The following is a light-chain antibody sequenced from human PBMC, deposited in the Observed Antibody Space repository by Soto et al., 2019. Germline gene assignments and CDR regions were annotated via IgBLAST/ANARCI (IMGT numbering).Light chain of an antibody. CDR3: QQRSNWPPA. CDR1: QSVGSN. J-gene: IGKJ3*01. Sequence: EIVLTQSPGTLSLSPGERATLSCRASQSVGSNLAWYQQKPGQAPRLLIYDASNRATGIPARFSGSGSGIDFTLTISSLEPEDFAVYYCQQRSNWPPAFGPGTKVDIK. CDR2: DAS. V-gene: IGKV3-11*01.